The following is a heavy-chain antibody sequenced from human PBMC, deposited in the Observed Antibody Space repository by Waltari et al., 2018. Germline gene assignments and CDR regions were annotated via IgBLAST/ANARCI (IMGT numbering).Heavy chain of an antibody. Sequence: QVQLQESGPGLVKPSETLSLTCAVSGYSISSGYYWGWTRQPPGEGLEWIGSIYHSGSTYYNPSLKSRVTISVDTAKNQFSLKLSSVTAADTAVYYCARADYGDDEGLDYWGQGTLVTVSS. CDR2: IYHSGST. J-gene: IGHJ4*02. V-gene: IGHV4-38-2*01. D-gene: IGHD4-17*01. CDR1: GYSISSGYY. CDR3: ARADYGDDEGLDY.